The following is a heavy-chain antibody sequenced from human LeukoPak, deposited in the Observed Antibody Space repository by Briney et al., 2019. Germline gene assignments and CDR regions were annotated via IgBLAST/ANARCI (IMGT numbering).Heavy chain of an antibody. CDR1: GYRFINYW. V-gene: IGHV5-51*01. CDR3: ARVWELRAYDI. Sequence: PGESLKISCKGSGYRFINYWIGWVRQMPGKGLEWMGIIYPDDSDTRYSPSFQGQVTMSVDKSISTAYLHWRSLKASDTAMYYCARVWELRAYDIWGQGTMVTVSS. J-gene: IGHJ3*02. D-gene: IGHD1-26*01. CDR2: IYPDDSDT.